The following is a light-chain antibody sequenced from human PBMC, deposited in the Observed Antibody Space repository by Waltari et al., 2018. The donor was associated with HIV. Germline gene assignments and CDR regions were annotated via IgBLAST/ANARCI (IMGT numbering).Light chain of an antibody. J-gene: IGLJ3*02. V-gene: IGLV7-43*01. Sequence: QTVVTQEHSLTVSPGGTVPLTCASSTGAVTSRSSPNWFQQKPGQAPKALTYSARNNHSCTPARSSGSLLGCKASPTLTGVQPEDEAEYYCLLYYGGSWVFGGATKLTVL. CDR2: SAR. CDR1: TGAVTSRSS. CDR3: LLYYGGSWV.